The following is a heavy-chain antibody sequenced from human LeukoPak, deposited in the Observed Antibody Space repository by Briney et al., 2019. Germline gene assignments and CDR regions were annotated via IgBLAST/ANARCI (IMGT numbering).Heavy chain of an antibody. V-gene: IGHV1-69*13. CDR2: IIPIFGTA. Sequence: ASVKVSCKASGGTFSSYAIGWVRQAPGQGLEWMGGIIPIFGTANYAQKFQGRVTITADESTSTVYMELSSLRSEDTAVYYCARRIYGDYDYYGMDVWGQGTTVTVSS. D-gene: IGHD4-17*01. CDR3: ARRIYGDYDYYGMDV. CDR1: GGTFSSYA. J-gene: IGHJ6*02.